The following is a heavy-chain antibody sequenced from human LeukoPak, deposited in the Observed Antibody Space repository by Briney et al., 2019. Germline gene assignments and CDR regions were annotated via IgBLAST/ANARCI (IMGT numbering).Heavy chain of an antibody. Sequence: SETLSLTCTVSGGSISSYYWSWIRQPPGKGLEWIGYLYYSGSTNYNPSLKSRVTISVDTSKNQFSLKLSSVTAADTAVYYCARDSPLDYFDYWGQGTLVTVSS. CDR1: GGSISSYY. J-gene: IGHJ4*02. CDR2: LYYSGST. V-gene: IGHV4-59*01. CDR3: ARDSPLDYFDY.